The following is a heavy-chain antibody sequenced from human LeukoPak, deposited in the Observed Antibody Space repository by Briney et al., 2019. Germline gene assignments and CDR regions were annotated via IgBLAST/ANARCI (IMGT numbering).Heavy chain of an antibody. CDR3: ARLLYFAFDI. V-gene: IGHV3-33*01. J-gene: IGHJ3*02. CDR1: EFNFNGYG. D-gene: IGHD2/OR15-2a*01. CDR2: IWHDGSNK. Sequence: GGSLRLSCEASEFNFNGYGMHWARQAPGKGLEWVAVIWHDGSNKYYADSVKGRFTISRDNSKNTLCLQMNSLRAEDTAVYYCARLLYFAFDIWGQGTMVTVSS.